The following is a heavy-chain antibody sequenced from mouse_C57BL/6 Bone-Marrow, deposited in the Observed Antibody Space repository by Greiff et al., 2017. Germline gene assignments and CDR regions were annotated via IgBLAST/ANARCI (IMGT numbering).Heavy chain of an antibody. CDR2: IDPEDGDT. J-gene: IGHJ4*01. V-gene: IGHV14-1*01. D-gene: IGHD3-1*01. CDR3: TTIGSSSPYYAMDY. Sequence: EVQLQQSGAELVRPVASVTLSCTASGFNINDYYMHWVKQRPEQGLEWIGRIDPEDGDTEYAPKFQGKATMTAATSSNTAYLQLSSLTSEDTAVYYCTTIGSSSPYYAMDYWGQGTSVTVSS. CDR1: GFNINDYY.